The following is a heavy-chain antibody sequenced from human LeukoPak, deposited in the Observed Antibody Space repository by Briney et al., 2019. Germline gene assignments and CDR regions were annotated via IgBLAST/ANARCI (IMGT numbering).Heavy chain of an antibody. J-gene: IGHJ3*02. CDR2: IYHSGST. D-gene: IGHD4-17*01. V-gene: IGHV4-30-2*01. CDR3: ARGGYGDYVDAFDI. Sequence: SQTLSLTCAVSGGSISSGGYSWSWIRQPPGKGLEWIGYIYHSGSTYYNPSLKSRVTISVDRSKNQFPLKLSSVTAADTAVYYCARGGYGDYVDAFDIWGQGTMVTVSS. CDR1: GGSISSGGYS.